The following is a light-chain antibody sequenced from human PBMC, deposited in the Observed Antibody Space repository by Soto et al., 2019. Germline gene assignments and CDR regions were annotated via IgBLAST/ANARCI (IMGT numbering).Light chain of an antibody. J-gene: IGKJ1*01. CDR2: GAS. CDR1: QGIRND. Sequence: AIQMTQSPSSLSASVGDRVTITCRASQGIRNDLDWYQQKPGKAPKLLIYGASNLQSGVPSRFSGCGSGTDFTLTISSLQPEDFATYYCLQDFNYPWSFGQGTKVEVK. CDR3: LQDFNYPWS. V-gene: IGKV1-6*01.